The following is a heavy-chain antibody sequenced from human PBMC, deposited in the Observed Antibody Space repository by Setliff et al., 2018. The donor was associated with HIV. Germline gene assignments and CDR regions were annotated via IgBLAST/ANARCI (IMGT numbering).Heavy chain of an antibody. D-gene: IGHD3-3*01. Sequence: PGGSLRLSCAASGFTFRNYKFNWVRQAPGRGLEWVSSISIGSGGAIDYADSVQGRFTISRDNSKNSLYLQMNSLRVEDTAVYYCARDYLYYNLYNGSPVYGMDVWCQGTTVTVSS. J-gene: IGHJ6*02. CDR1: GFTFRNYK. CDR3: ARDYLYYNLYNGSPVYGMDV. V-gene: IGHV3-48*03. CDR2: ISIGSGGAI.